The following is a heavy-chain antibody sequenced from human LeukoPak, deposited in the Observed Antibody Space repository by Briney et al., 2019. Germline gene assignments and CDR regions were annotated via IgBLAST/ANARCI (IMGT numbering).Heavy chain of an antibody. Sequence: GGSLRLSCAASGFTFSTYRMNWVRQAPGKGLEWLSYISSGSNTIFYADSVKSRFTISRDNAKNSLFLQVNSLRDEDTAVYYCARGSYYAPYYFDYWGQGTLVTVSS. V-gene: IGHV3-48*02. J-gene: IGHJ4*02. CDR3: ARGSYYAPYYFDY. D-gene: IGHD1-26*01. CDR2: ISSGSNTI. CDR1: GFTFSTYR.